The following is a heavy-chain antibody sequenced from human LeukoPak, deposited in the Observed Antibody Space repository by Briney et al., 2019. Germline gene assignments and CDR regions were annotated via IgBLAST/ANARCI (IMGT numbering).Heavy chain of an antibody. CDR2: IIPILGIA. CDR1: GYTSPFYG. Sequence: GASVKVSCKVSGYTSPFYGITWVRQAPGQGLEWMGRIIPILGIANYAQKFQGRVTITADKSTSTAYMELSSLRSEDTAVYYCARGTVWNDGKFDYWGQGTLVTVSS. D-gene: IGHD1-1*01. V-gene: IGHV1-69*04. J-gene: IGHJ4*02. CDR3: ARGTVWNDGKFDY.